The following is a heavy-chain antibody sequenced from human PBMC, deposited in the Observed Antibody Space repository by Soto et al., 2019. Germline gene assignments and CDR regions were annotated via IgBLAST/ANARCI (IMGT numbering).Heavy chain of an antibody. D-gene: IGHD4-17*01. V-gene: IGHV3-23*01. CDR3: AKIHNYGDYVSGLEFFDY. CDR2: ISGSGGST. J-gene: IGHJ4*02. CDR1: GFTFSSYA. Sequence: EVQLLESGGGLVQPGGSLRLSCAASGFTFSSYAMSWVRQAPGKGLEWVSAISGSGGSTYYADSVKGRFTISRDNSKNTLYLQMNSLRAEDTAVYYCAKIHNYGDYVSGLEFFDYWGQGTLVTVSS.